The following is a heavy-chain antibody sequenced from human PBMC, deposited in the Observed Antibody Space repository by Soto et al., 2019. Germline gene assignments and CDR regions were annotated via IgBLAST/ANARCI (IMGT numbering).Heavy chain of an antibody. D-gene: IGHD3-10*01. V-gene: IGHV1-69*13. CDR1: RGSFSSYA. J-gene: IGHJ6*02. CDR3: ATGRRDFMVRSYGMDV. Sequence: GXSGKVSYRASRGSFSSYAISWVRQAPAQGLEWMGGIIPIFGTANYAQKFQGRVTITADESTSTAYMELSSLRSEDTAVSYCATGRRDFMVRSYGMDVWGQGTKVTVYS. CDR2: IIPIFGTA.